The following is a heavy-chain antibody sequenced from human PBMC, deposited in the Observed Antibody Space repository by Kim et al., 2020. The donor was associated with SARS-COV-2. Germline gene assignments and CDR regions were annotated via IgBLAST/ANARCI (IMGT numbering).Heavy chain of an antibody. CDR1: GGSISSSSYY. V-gene: IGHV4-39*01. Sequence: SETLSLTCTVSGGSISSSSYYWGWIRQPPGKGLEWIGSIYYSGSTYYNPSLKSRVTISVDTSKNQFSLKLSSVTAADTSVYYCARPPYDILTGPIRVDYFDYWGQGTLVTVSS. J-gene: IGHJ4*02. CDR2: IYYSGST. D-gene: IGHD3-9*01. CDR3: ARPPYDILTGPIRVDYFDY.